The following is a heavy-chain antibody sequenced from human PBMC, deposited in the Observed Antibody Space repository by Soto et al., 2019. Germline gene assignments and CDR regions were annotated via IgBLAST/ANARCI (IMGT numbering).Heavy chain of an antibody. Sequence: EVQLVQSGAEVKKPGESLKSYCKGSGYRFSNYWIGWVRQMPGKGLEWTGIIYPGDSDTRYSPSFEGQVTISVDKSISTAYVQWSSLKASDTAIYYCARKSSSGRGGLDVWGQGTTVTVSS. J-gene: IGHJ6*02. CDR3: ARKSSSGRGGLDV. V-gene: IGHV5-51*01. CDR2: IYPGDSDT. CDR1: GYRFSNYW. D-gene: IGHD6-6*01.